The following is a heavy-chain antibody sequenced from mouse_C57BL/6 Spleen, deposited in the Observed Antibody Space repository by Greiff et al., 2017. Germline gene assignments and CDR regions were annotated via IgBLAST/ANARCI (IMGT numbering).Heavy chain of an antibody. Sequence: EVKVEESGGGLVKPGGSLKLSCAASGFTFSSYAMSWVRQTPEKRLEWVATISDGGSYTYYPDNVKGRFTISRDNAKNNLYLQMSHLKSEDTAMYYCARVATVVAEGFAYWGQGTLVTVSA. CDR3: ARVATVVAEGFAY. CDR1: GFTFSSYA. J-gene: IGHJ3*01. V-gene: IGHV5-4*03. D-gene: IGHD1-1*01. CDR2: ISDGGSYT.